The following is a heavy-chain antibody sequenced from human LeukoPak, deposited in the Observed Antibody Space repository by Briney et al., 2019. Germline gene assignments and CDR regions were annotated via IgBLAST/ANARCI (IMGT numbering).Heavy chain of an antibody. CDR1: GFTFSSYG. V-gene: IGHV3-33*01. J-gene: IGHJ4*02. CDR2: IWYDGSNK. Sequence: GGSLRLSCAASGFTFSSYGMHWVRQAPGKGLEWVAVIWYDGSNKYYADSVKGRFTISRDNSKNTLYLQMNSLRAEDTAVYYCARDFMVRGVAVGYWGQGTLVTVFS. D-gene: IGHD3-10*01. CDR3: ARDFMVRGVAVGY.